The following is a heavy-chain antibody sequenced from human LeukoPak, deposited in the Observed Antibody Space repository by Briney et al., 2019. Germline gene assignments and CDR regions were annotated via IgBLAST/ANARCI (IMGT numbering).Heavy chain of an antibody. CDR1: GGSISSGDYY. CDR3: ASVRTNYYDSSGYYSNFDY. Sequence: SETLSLTCTVSGGSISSGDYYWSWIRQPPGKGLEWIGYIYYSGGTYYNPSLKSRVTISVDTSKNQFSLKLSSVTAADTAVYYCASVRTNYYDSSGYYSNFDYWGQGTLVTVSS. D-gene: IGHD3-22*01. V-gene: IGHV4-30-4*08. J-gene: IGHJ4*02. CDR2: IYYSGGT.